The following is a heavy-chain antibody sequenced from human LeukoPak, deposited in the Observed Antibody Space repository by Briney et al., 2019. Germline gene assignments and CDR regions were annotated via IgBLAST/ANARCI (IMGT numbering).Heavy chain of an antibody. CDR1: GLTLSSYW. J-gene: IGHJ4*02. CDR2: IGEDGSVK. D-gene: IGHD5-12*01. Sequence: GGSLRLSCAASGLTLSSYWMSWVRQAPGKGPGWVCTIGEDGSVKYYFDSVKGRFIISRDNAKDSLYLQMNSLRAENTAVYFCAKIVAGYWGQGALVPVAS. V-gene: IGHV3-7*01. CDR3: AKIVAGY.